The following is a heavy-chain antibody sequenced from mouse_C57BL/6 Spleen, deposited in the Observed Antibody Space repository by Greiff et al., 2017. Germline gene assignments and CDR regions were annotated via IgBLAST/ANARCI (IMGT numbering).Heavy chain of an antibody. CDR1: GFTFSSYA. CDR2: ISDGGSYT. J-gene: IGHJ4*01. CDR3: ARESDGGNAMDY. Sequence: DVMLVESGGGLVKPGGSLKLSCAASGFTFSSYAMSWVRQTPEKRLEWVATISDGGSYTYYPDNVKGRFTISRDNAKNNLYLQMSHLKSEDTAMYYCARESDGGNAMDYWGQGTSVTVSS. D-gene: IGHD2-3*01. V-gene: IGHV5-4*01.